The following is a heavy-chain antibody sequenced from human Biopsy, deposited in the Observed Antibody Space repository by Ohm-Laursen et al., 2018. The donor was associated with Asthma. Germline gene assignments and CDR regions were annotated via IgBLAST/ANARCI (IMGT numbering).Heavy chain of an antibody. CDR2: IATDGSNK. CDR1: GFTFSSYS. V-gene: IGHV3-64D*08. CDR3: VKDHSAGYYYFDD. J-gene: IGHJ4*02. D-gene: IGHD2-21*01. Sequence: GSLRLSCSASGFTFSSYSMHWVRQAPGRGPEYVSFIATDGSNKFYADSVKGRSTVSRDNSKHTLYPHMTGLRADDTGVYYCVKDHSAGYYYFDDWGQGAQVTVSS.